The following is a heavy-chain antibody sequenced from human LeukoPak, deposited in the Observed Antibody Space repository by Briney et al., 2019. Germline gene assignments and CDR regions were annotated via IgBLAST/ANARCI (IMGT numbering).Heavy chain of an antibody. D-gene: IGHD3-22*01. CDR3: AKPPSYDSSEGSHDY. V-gene: IGHV3-30*02. Sequence: GGSLRPSCAASGFTFSSYGMHWVRQAPGKGLEWVAFIRYDGSNKYYADSVKGRFTISRDNSKNTLYLQMNSLRAEDTAVYYCAKPPSYDSSEGSHDYWGQGTLVTVSS. J-gene: IGHJ4*02. CDR1: GFTFSSYG. CDR2: IRYDGSNK.